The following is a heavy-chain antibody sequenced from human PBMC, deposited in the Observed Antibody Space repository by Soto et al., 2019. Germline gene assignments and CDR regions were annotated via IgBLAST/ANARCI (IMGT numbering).Heavy chain of an antibody. CDR2: IIPLLGTA. CDR1: EVTFSSYS. V-gene: IGHV1-69*08. D-gene: IGHD6-25*01. J-gene: IGHJ6*02. CDR3: ARDPVDLFGYMDV. Sequence: VASVKVSCKASEVTFSSYSITWVRQAPGQRLEWMGEIIPLLGTANYAQKFQGRVTITGDKSTSTIYMGLSSLRSDDTAVYYCARDPVDLFGYMDVWGQGTTVTVSS.